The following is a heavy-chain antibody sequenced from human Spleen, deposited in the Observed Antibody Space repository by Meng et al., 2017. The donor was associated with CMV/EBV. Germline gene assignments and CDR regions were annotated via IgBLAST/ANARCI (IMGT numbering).Heavy chain of an antibody. Sequence: GGSLRLSCAASSFTFSNYEMNWVRQAPGKGLEWVSYISGSGTTIYCADSVKGRFSISRDNARSSLYLQMNSLRAEDTAVYYCARGYRVPLAYWGQGTLVTVSS. CDR3: ARGYRVPLAY. J-gene: IGHJ4*02. CDR1: SFTFSNYE. D-gene: IGHD3-16*02. V-gene: IGHV3-48*03. CDR2: ISGSGTTI.